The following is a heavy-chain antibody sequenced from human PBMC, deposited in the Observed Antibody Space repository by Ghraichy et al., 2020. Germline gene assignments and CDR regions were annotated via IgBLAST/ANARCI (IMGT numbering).Heavy chain of an antibody. J-gene: IGHJ4*02. D-gene: IGHD2-2*01. CDR1: VTSFSCNY. CDR3: SRDLKGVVVPAAFYY. CDR2: INHSGIT. Sequence: SETLSLTCAVYVTSFSCNYWSWLRQLPGKGLEWIGEINHSGITNYNPSLKSRFTIPVDTSKNQFSLKLSSVTAADTAVYYCSRDLKGVVVPAAFYYWGQGTLVTVAS. V-gene: IGHV4-34*01.